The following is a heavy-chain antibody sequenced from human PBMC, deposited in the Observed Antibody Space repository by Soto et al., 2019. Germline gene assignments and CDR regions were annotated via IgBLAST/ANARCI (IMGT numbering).Heavy chain of an antibody. CDR1: GGSISSGDYY. V-gene: IGHV4-61*08. J-gene: IGHJ4*02. CDR3: ARASVGATGFDY. CDR2: IYYSGST. Sequence: CTVSGGSISSGDYYWSWIRQPPGKGLEWIGYIYYSGSTNYNPSLKSRVTISVDTSKNQFSLKLSSVTAADTAVYYCARASVGATGFDYWGQGTLVTVSS. D-gene: IGHD1-26*01.